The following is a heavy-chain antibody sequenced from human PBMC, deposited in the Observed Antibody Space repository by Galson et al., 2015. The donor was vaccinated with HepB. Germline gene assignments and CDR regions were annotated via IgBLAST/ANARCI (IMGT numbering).Heavy chain of an antibody. CDR1: GFTFTNSA. V-gene: IGHV1-58*01. J-gene: IGHJ4*02. Sequence: SVKVSCKASGFTFTNSAVQWVRQARGQRLEWIGWIVVGSGNTNYAQKFQERVTITRDMSTNTAYMELSSLKSEDTAVYYCAAGQRYSSKWGQGTLVTVSS. CDR3: AAGQRYSSK. D-gene: IGHD6-13*01. CDR2: IVVGSGNT.